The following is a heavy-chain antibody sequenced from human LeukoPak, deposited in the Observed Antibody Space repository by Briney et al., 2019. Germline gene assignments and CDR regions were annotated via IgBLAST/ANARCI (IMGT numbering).Heavy chain of an antibody. CDR3: AGASGWYEVLY. D-gene: IGHD6-19*01. Sequence: GGSLRLSCAASGFTFSSYWMSWVRQTPGKGLEWVANIKKDGSEKYYVDSVKGRFTISRDNAKNWLYLQMNSLRAEDTAVYYCAGASGWYEVLYWGKGTMVTVSS. CDR1: GFTFSSYW. CDR2: IKKDGSEK. V-gene: IGHV3-7*03. J-gene: IGHJ4*02.